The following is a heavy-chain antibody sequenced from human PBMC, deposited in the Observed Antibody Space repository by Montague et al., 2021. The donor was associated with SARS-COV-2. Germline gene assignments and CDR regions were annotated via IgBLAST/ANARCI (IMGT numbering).Heavy chain of an antibody. CDR3: ARGRGFDWLGLDAYYFDY. CDR2: THYSGST. D-gene: IGHD3-9*01. J-gene: IGHJ4*02. Sequence: SETLSLTCTVSGASMSSDYWTWIRQPPGKGLEWIGCTHYSGSTDYNPSLKSRVTISVDTSGTQFSLRLTSMSAADTAVYYCARGRGFDWLGLDAYYFDYWGQGALVAVS. CDR1: GASMSSDY. V-gene: IGHV4-59*01.